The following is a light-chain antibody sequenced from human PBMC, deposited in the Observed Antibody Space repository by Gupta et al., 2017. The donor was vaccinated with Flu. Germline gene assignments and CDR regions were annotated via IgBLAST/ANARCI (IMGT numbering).Light chain of an antibody. Sequence: ISFRSSQILVYSDGNTSLHWFQQRPGQSPRRLIYQVSHRESGVPDRFSGSGSGTDFILKISRVEAEDVGVYYCMQGSRWPWAFGQGTKVEIK. V-gene: IGKV2-30*01. CDR3: MQGSRWPWA. CDR2: QVS. CDR1: QILVYSDGNTS. J-gene: IGKJ1*01.